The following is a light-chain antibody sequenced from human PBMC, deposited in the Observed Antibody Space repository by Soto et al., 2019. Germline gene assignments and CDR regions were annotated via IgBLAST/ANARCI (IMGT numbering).Light chain of an antibody. V-gene: IGKV1-9*01. CDR1: QGINSY. CDR2: AAS. J-gene: IGKJ4*01. CDR3: QQLNSYPPVT. Sequence: IQLTQSPSSLSAFVGDRVTITCRASQGINSYLAWYQQKPGKAPKLLIYAASKFHSGVPPRFRGSGSGTDLTLTISSLQPEDFATYDCQQLNSYPPVTFGGGTKLEIK.